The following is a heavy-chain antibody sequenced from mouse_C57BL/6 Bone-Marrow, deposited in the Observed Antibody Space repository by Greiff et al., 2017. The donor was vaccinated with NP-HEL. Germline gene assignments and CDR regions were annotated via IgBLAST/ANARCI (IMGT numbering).Heavy chain of an antibody. Sequence: SGAELAKPGASVKLSCKASGYTFTSYWMHWVKQRPGQGLEWIGYINPSRGYTKYNQKFKAKATLTADKSSSTAYMQLSSLTYEDSAVYYCASRDYGSSYGWYFDVWGTGTTVTVSS. V-gene: IGHV1-7*01. J-gene: IGHJ1*03. CDR1: GYTFTSYW. D-gene: IGHD1-1*01. CDR3: ASRDYGSSYGWYFDV. CDR2: INPSRGYT.